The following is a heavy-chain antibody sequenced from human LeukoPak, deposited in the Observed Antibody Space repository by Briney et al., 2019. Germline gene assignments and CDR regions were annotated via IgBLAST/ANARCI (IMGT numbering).Heavy chain of an antibody. CDR3: PADLSSADIVVVPAAI. V-gene: IGHV1-58*02. Sequence: ASVKVSCKASGFTFSSSAMQWVRQARGQRLEWIGWIVVGSGSTNYAQKFQERVTITRDMSTSTAYMELSSLRSGDTAVYYCPADLSSADIVVVPAAIWGQGTLVTVSS. CDR1: GFTFSSSA. J-gene: IGHJ4*02. D-gene: IGHD2-2*02. CDR2: IVVGSGST.